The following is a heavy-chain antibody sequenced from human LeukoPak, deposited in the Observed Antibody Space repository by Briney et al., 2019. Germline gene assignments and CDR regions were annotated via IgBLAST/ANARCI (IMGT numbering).Heavy chain of an antibody. V-gene: IGHV3-53*01. J-gene: IGHJ4*02. CDR1: GFTVSSNY. D-gene: IGHD2-21*01. CDR3: ARGPSGGNTLWMDY. CDR2: IYSGGST. Sequence: PGGSLRLSCAASGFTVSSNYMSWVRQAPGKGLEWVSVIYSGGSTYYADSVKGRFTISRDNSKNTLYLQMNSLRAEDTAVYYCARGPSGGNTLWMDYWGQGTLVTVSS.